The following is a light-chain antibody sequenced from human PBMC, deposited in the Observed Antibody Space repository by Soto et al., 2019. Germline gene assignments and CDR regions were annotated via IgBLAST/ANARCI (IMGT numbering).Light chain of an antibody. CDR1: SSDVGYYNY. CDR2: EVS. Sequence: QSVLTQPPSASGSPGQSVTISCTGTSSDVGYYNYVSWYQQHPGKPPKLMIYEVSERPSGVPDRFSGSKSGNTASLTVSGLQAEDEADYYCSSYGGYNNVVFGGGTKLTVL. V-gene: IGLV2-8*01. CDR3: SSYGGYNNVV. J-gene: IGLJ3*02.